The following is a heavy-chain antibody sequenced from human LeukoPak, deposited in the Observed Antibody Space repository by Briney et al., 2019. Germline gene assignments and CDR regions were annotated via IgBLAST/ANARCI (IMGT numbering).Heavy chain of an antibody. CDR3: AGGTGWLIDY. J-gene: IGHJ4*02. V-gene: IGHV3-7*04. D-gene: IGHD6-19*01. CDR2: IKQDGSEK. CDR1: GYTFSGYW. Sequence: GGSLRLSCAASGYTFSGYWMNWVRQAAGKGLEWVANIKQDGSEKYYVDSVKGRFTISRDNAKNSLYLQLNSLRVEDTAVYYCAGGTGWLIDYWGQGTLVTVSS.